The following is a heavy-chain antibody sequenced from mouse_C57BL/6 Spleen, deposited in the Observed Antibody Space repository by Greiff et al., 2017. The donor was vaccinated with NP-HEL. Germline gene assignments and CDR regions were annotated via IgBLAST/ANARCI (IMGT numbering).Heavy chain of an antibody. CDR3: ARQGSGDYGSSSFAY. D-gene: IGHD1-1*01. Sequence: EVKLMESGPELVKPGASVKISCKASGYSFTDYNMNWVKQSNGKSLEWIGVINPNYGTTSYNQKFKGKATLTVDQSSSTAYMQLNSLTSEDSAVYYCARQGSGDYGSSSFAYWGQGTLVTVSA. J-gene: IGHJ3*01. CDR1: GYSFTDYN. V-gene: IGHV1-39*01. CDR2: INPNYGTT.